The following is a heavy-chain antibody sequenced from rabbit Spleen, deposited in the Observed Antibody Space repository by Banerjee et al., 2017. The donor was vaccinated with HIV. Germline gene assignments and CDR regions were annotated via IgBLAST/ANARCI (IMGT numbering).Heavy chain of an antibody. V-gene: IGHV1S45*01. CDR2: IYPGSSSST. CDR1: GFSFTSDYY. D-gene: IGHD2-1*01. Sequence: QEQLEESGGDLVKPGASLTLTCTASGFSFTSDYYMCWVRQAPGKGLESIACIYPGSSSSTYDASWARGRFTISKTSSTTVTLQVTSLTAADTATYFCARGSATMTMVITGFYFNLWGPGTLVTVS. CDR3: ARGSATMTMVITGFYFNL. J-gene: IGHJ4*01.